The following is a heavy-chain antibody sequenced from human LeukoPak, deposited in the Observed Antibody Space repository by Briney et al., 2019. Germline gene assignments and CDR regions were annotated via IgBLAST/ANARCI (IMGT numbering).Heavy chain of an antibody. CDR3: ARSGRGTYYYFDL. V-gene: IGHV1-18*01. J-gene: IGHJ4*02. D-gene: IGHD5-12*01. CDR1: PYTFTRYG. CDR2: ISGYNGNT. Sequence: ASVNVSCKASPYTFTRYGISWVRQAPWQGLEWMGWISGYNGNTNYAQKFLGRASMTADTATSTAYMELRSMTADDTAMYYCARSGRGTYYYFDLWGQGTLVTVSS.